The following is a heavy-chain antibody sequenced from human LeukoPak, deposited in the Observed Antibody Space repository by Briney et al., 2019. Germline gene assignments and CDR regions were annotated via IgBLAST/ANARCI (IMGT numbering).Heavy chain of an antibody. CDR3: ARGGRFYGAFDI. CDR2: IIPIFGTA. D-gene: IGHD3-3*01. CDR1: GGTFSSYA. V-gene: IGHV1-69*13. J-gene: IGHJ3*02. Sequence: ASVKVPCKASGGTFSSYAISWVRQAPGQGLEWMGGIIPIFGTANYAQKFQGRVTITADESTSTAYMELSSLRSEDTAVYYCARGGRFYGAFDIWGQGTMVTVSS.